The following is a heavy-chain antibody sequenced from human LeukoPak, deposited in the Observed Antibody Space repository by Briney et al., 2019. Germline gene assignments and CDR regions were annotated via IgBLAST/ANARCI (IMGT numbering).Heavy chain of an antibody. CDR2: ISGSGGST. Sequence: GGSLRLSCAASGFTFSSYAMSWVRQAPGKGLEWVSAISGSGGSTYYADSVKGRFTISRDNSKNTLYLQVNSLRAEDTAVYYCAKGVAATPYYFDYWGQGTLVTVSS. CDR3: AKGVAATPYYFDY. CDR1: GFTFSSYA. D-gene: IGHD2-15*01. J-gene: IGHJ4*02. V-gene: IGHV3-23*01.